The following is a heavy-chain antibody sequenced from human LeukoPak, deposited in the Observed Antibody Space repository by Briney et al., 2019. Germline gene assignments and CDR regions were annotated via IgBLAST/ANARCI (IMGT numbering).Heavy chain of an antibody. J-gene: IGHJ5*02. CDR1: GYTFTSYD. Sequence: GASVKVSCKASGYTFTSYDINWVRQATGQGLEWMGWMNPNSGNTGYAQRFQGRVTMTRNTSISTAYMELSSLRSEDTAVYYCARVIQEYDSSGSIPIGPWGQGTLVTVSS. D-gene: IGHD3-22*01. CDR2: MNPNSGNT. CDR3: ARVIQEYDSSGSIPIGP. V-gene: IGHV1-8*01.